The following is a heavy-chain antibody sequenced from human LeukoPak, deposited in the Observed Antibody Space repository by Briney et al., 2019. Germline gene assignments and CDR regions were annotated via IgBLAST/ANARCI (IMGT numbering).Heavy chain of an antibody. CDR1: GCTFSSYA. CDR3: ARPARHYSKREYYMDV. J-gene: IGHJ6*03. CDR2: IIPIFGTA. V-gene: IGHV1-69*01. D-gene: IGHD4-11*01. Sequence: SVKVSCKASGCTFSSYAMSWVRQAPGQGLEWMGGIIPIFGTANYAQTFQGRVTITADESTNTAYMELSSLRSEDTAVYHCARPARHYSKREYYMDVWGKGTTVTVSS.